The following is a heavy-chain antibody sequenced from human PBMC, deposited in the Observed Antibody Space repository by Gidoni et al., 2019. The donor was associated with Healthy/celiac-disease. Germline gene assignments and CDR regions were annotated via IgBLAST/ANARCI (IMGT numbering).Heavy chain of an antibody. J-gene: IGHJ4*02. D-gene: IGHD1-7*01. CDR3: AGDSNWNYA. CDR2: IYYSGST. V-gene: IGHV4-59*01. Sequence: QVQLQESGPGLVKPSETLSLTCTVPGGSISSYYWSWIRQPPGKGLEWLVYIYYSGSTNYNPSLKSRVTISVDTSKNQFSLKLSSVTAADTAVYYCAGDSNWNYAWGQGTLVTVSS. CDR1: GGSISSYY.